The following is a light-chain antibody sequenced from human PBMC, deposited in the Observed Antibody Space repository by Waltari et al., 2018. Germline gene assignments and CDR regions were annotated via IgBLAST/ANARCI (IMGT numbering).Light chain of an antibody. V-gene: IGLV2-14*03. CDR3: SSYISSSTLEL. CDR2: DVS. J-gene: IGLJ2*01. Sequence: QSALTQPASVSGSPGQSITISCTGTRSDVGAYNYDSWYQQHPGKAPKLMIFDVSIRPSWVSNRFSGSKSGNTASLTISGLQAEDEADYYCSSYISSSTLELFGGGTSLTVL. CDR1: RSDVGAYNY.